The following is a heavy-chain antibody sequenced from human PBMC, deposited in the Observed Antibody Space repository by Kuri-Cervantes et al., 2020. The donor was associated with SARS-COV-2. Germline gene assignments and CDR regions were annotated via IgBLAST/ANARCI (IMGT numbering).Heavy chain of an antibody. V-gene: IGHV3-21*06. Sequence: GGSLRLSCAASGFTFSSYGMHWVRQAPGKGLEWVASISGSGSYSYYADSLKGRFTISRDTAKNSLSLYMSSLRGEETAVYYCARVAGEGPIYYYYIDVWGKGTTVTVSS. CDR3: ARVAGEGPIYYYYIDV. CDR1: GFTFSSYG. CDR2: ISGSGSYS. J-gene: IGHJ6*03.